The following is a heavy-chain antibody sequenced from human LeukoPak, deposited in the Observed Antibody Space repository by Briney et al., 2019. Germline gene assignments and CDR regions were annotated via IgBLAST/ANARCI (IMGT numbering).Heavy chain of an antibody. V-gene: IGHV1-69*13. CDR3: ARGSYYYDSSGFLCDY. Sequence: SVKVSCKASGGTFSSYAISWVRQASGQGLEWMGGIIPIFGTANYAQKFQGRVTITADESTSTAYMELSSLRSEDTAVYYCARGSYYYDSSGFLCDYWGQGTLVTVSS. D-gene: IGHD3-22*01. CDR2: IIPIFGTA. CDR1: GGTFSSYA. J-gene: IGHJ4*02.